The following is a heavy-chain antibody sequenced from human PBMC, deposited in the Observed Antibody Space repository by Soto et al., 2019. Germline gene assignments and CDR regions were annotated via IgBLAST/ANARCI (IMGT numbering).Heavy chain of an antibody. CDR2: ITARGDAS. CDR1: GFTLCDYS. V-gene: IGHV3-48*01. J-gene: IGHJ4*02. Sequence: SGGGLRLSCAAPGFTLCDYSLKLGRQAPGKGLEWLSYITARGDASYYADSVKGRLTISRDNAKKSLYLQMNSLRAEDTALYYCVRDKDFAFDYWGQGALVTVSS. CDR3: VRDKDFAFDY.